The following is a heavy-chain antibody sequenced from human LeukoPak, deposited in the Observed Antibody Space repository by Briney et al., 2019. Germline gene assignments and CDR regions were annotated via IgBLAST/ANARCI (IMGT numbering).Heavy chain of an antibody. Sequence: SQTLSLTCTVSGGSISSGDYYWSWIRQPPGKGLEWIGYIYYSGSTYYNPSLKSRVTISVDTSKNQFSLKLSSATAADTAVYYCARGRVSPRHFDIWGQGTMVTVSS. V-gene: IGHV4-30-4*08. J-gene: IGHJ3*02. CDR1: GGSISSGDYY. CDR2: IYYSGST. CDR3: ARGRVSPRHFDI. D-gene: IGHD6-13*01.